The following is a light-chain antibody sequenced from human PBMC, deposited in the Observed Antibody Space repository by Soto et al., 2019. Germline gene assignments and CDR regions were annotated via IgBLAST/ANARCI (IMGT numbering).Light chain of an antibody. CDR1: QNIYRW. Sequence: DIQMTQSPSTLSASVGDRVTITCRASQNIYRWLAWYQQKPGRAPKLLIYKASTLDSGVPSRFSGGGSGTEFTLTTSSLQPEDSATYYCQQYHRYSTFGQGTKVEIK. J-gene: IGKJ1*01. V-gene: IGKV1-5*03. CDR2: KAS. CDR3: QQYHRYST.